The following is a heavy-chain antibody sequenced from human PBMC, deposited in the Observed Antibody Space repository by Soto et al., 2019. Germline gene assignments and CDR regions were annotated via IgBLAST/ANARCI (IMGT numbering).Heavy chain of an antibody. J-gene: IGHJ4*02. V-gene: IGHV1-18*01. Sequence: GASVKVSCKASDYTFTSYGISWVRQAPGQGLEWMGWISAYNGNTNYAQKLQGRVTMTTDTSTSTAYMELRSLRSDDTAVYYCARSVLRFLEWLPAHFDYWGQGTLVTVSS. CDR1: DYTFTSYG. CDR2: ISAYNGNT. CDR3: ARSVLRFLEWLPAHFDY. D-gene: IGHD3-3*01.